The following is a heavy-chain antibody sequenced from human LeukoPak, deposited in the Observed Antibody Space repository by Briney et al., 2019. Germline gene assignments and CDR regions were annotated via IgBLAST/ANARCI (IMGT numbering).Heavy chain of an antibody. CDR3: ARDGAMVRGAEYYFDY. CDR1: GFTCSSYA. Sequence: GGSLRLSCAASGFTCSSYAMHWVRQAPGKGLEWVAVISYDGSNKYYADSVKGRFTISRDNSKNTLYLQMNSLRAEDTAVYYCARDGAMVRGAEYYFDYWGQGTLVTVSS. J-gene: IGHJ4*02. CDR2: ISYDGSNK. V-gene: IGHV3-30-3*01. D-gene: IGHD3-10*01.